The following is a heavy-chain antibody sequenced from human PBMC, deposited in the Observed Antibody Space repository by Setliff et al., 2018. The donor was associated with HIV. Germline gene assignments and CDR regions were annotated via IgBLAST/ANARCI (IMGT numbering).Heavy chain of an antibody. CDR2: ISPDGNRN. J-gene: IGHJ5*02. Sequence: GGSLRLSCAASGFTFSNFWMHWVRQAPGKGLEWVASISPDGNRNHCVGSVKGRFTASRDNAKRSLYLQMNSLRAEDTAVYYCARVLLITNAVYGVVSNQFDPWGQGTLVTVSS. CDR1: GFTFSNFW. D-gene: IGHD3-3*01. V-gene: IGHV3-7*03. CDR3: ARVLLITNAVYGVVSNQFDP.